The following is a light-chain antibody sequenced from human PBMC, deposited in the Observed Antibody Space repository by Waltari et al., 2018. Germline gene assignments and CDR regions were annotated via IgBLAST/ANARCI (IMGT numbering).Light chain of an antibody. J-gene: IGKJ1*01. V-gene: IGKV3-20*01. CDR3: QQHGTLPAT. CDR2: RAS. CDR1: QSVGSSS. Sequence: EIVLTQSPGTASLSPGERVTLSCRASQSVGSSSLAWYQQKPGQAPRLVIYRASRRATGIPYRFSGSGSGTDFSLTISRLEPEDFAVYYCQQHGTLPATFGQGTKVEIK.